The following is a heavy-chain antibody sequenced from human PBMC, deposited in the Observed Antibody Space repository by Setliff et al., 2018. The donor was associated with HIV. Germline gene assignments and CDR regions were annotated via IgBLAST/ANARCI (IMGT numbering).Heavy chain of an antibody. CDR1: GGSISSSTYY. Sequence: SITCSVSGGSISSSTYYWGWIRQPPGKGLEWIGDIFYTGSTYYNPSLKSRVAISIDTSENRFSLRLNSVTAADTGVYYCARRGRDGVLIVFATGFDPWGQGTLVTVSS. J-gene: IGHJ5*02. CDR2: IFYTGST. V-gene: IGHV4-39*01. CDR3: ARRGRDGVLIVFATGFDP. D-gene: IGHD2-8*01.